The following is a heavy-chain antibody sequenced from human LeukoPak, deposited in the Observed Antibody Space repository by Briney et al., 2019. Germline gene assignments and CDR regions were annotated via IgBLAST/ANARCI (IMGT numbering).Heavy chain of an antibody. D-gene: IGHD3-9*01. CDR2: ITSSSNYI. CDR3: ARDTSDWLLFTPFDY. CDR1: GFTFSGYS. Sequence: GSLRLSCAASGFTFSGYSMNWVRQAPGKGLEWVSSITSSSNYIYYADSLKGRFTISRDNAKNFLYLQMNNLRAEDTAVYYCARDTSDWLLFTPFDYWGQGTLVTVSS. J-gene: IGHJ4*02. V-gene: IGHV3-21*01.